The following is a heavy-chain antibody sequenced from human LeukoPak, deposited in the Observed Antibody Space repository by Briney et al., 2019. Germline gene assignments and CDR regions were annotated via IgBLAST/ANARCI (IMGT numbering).Heavy chain of an antibody. V-gene: IGHV5-51*01. D-gene: IGHD3-3*01. CDR2: VYPDDSDS. J-gene: IGHJ4*02. Sequence: GESLKISCKASGYIFDYYWIAWVRQMPGKGLEWMGIVYPDDSDSTYSPSFQGQVTISVDKSINTAYLQWSSLKASNTAIYYCARVRSVTNFGVVSYYFDYWGQGTLSPSPQ. CDR1: GYIFDYYW. CDR3: ARVRSVTNFGVVSYYFDY.